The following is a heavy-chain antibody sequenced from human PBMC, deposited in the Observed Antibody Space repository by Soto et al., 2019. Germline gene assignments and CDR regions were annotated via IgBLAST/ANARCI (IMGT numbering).Heavy chain of an antibody. CDR2: IIPILGIA. Sequence: QVQLVQSGAEVKKPGSSVKVSCKASGGTFSSYTISWVRQAPGQGLEWMGRIIPILGIANYAQKFQGRVTITADKSTSTAYIELSSLRSEDTAVYYCARGGYGDYTNGPDAEYFQHWGQGTLVTVSS. V-gene: IGHV1-69*02. CDR3: ARGGYGDYTNGPDAEYFQH. J-gene: IGHJ1*01. CDR1: GGTFSSYT. D-gene: IGHD4-17*01.